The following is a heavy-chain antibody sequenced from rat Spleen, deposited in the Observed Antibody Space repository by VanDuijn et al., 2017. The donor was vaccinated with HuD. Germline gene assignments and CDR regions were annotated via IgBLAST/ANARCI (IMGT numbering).Heavy chain of an antibody. D-gene: IGHD1-2*01. V-gene: IGHV5-22*01. CDR2: IIHEGRSP. CDR3: ARHSYYSSLDY. J-gene: IGHJ2*01. Sequence: EVQLVESGGGLVQPGRSLKLSCAASGFTFSDYYMAWVRHAPKKGLEWVASIIHEGRSPYYADPVKGRFTISRDNAKSTLYLQMNSLRSEDTATYYCARHSYYSSLDYWGQGVMVTVSS. CDR1: GFTFSDYY.